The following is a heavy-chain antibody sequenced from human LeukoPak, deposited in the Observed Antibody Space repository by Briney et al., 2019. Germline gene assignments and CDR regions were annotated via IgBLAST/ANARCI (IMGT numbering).Heavy chain of an antibody. J-gene: IGHJ4*02. V-gene: IGHV3-33*01. CDR2: IWYDGSNK. CDR1: GFTFSSYG. Sequence: GGSLRLSCAASGFTFSSYGMHWVRQAPGKGLERVAVIWYDGSNKYYADSVKGRFTISRDNSKNTLYLQMNSLRAEDTAVYYCAREKYSSSSPDYWGQGTLVTVSS. CDR3: AREKYSSSSPDY. D-gene: IGHD6-6*01.